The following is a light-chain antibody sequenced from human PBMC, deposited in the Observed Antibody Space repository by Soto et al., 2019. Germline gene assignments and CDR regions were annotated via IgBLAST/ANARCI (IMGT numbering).Light chain of an antibody. CDR3: QQRSNWPGGT. CDR1: QSVSSY. Sequence: EIVLTQSPATLSLSPGERATLSCRASQSVSSYLAWYQQKPGQAPRLLIYDASNGATGIPARFSGSGSGTDFTLTISSLEPEDFAVYYCQQRSNWPGGTFGQGTKVEIK. V-gene: IGKV3-11*01. J-gene: IGKJ1*01. CDR2: DAS.